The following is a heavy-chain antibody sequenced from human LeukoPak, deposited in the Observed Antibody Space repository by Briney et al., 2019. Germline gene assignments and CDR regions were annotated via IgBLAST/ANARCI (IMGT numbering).Heavy chain of an antibody. D-gene: IGHD4-17*01. CDR2: ISYDGTNK. J-gene: IGHJ3*02. V-gene: IGHV3-30*18. CDR3: AKALTVTDAFDI. CDR1: GFTFSSYG. Sequence: PGGSLRLSCVASGFTFSSYGMHWGRQAPGKGLEWVAVISYDGTNKYYADSVKGRFTISRDNTKNTLYLQMNSLRAEDTAVYYCAKALTVTDAFDIWGQGTVVTVSS.